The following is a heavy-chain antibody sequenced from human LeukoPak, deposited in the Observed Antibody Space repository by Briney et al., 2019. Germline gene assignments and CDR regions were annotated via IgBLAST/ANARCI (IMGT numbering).Heavy chain of an antibody. J-gene: IGHJ4*02. CDR3: ARGRDYDSSGYYFDY. CDR2: IYYSGST. V-gene: IGHV4-31*03. D-gene: IGHD3-22*01. Sequence: SETLSLTCTVSGGSISSGGYYWRWIRQHPGKGLEWIGYIYYSGSTYYNPSLKSRVTISVDTSKNQFSLKLSSVTAADTAVYYCARGRDYDSSGYYFDYWGQGTLVTVSS. CDR1: GGSISSGGYY.